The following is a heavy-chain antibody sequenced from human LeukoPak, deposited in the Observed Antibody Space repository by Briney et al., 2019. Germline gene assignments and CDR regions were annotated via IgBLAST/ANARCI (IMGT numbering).Heavy chain of an antibody. J-gene: IGHJ4*02. CDR3: AIDSSGYYYTLDY. Sequence: ASVTVSCKASGYTFTGYYMHWVRQAPGQGLEWMGWINPNSGGTNYAQKIQGWVTMTRDTSISTAYMELSRLRSDDTAVYYCAIDSSGYYYTLDYWGQGTLVTVSS. D-gene: IGHD3-22*01. V-gene: IGHV1-2*04. CDR2: INPNSGGT. CDR1: GYTFTGYY.